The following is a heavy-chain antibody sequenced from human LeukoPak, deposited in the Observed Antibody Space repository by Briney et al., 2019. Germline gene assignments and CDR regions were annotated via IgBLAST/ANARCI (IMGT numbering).Heavy chain of an antibody. CDR1: GFTFSSYG. D-gene: IGHD1-1*01. CDR3: AKDRERFGDYYYMDV. CDR2: IRYDGSNK. V-gene: IGHV3-30*02. Sequence: GGSLRLSCAASGFTFSSYGMHWVRQAPGKGLEWVAFIRYDGSNKYYADSVKGRFTISRDNSKNTLYLQMNSLRAEDTAVHYCAKDRERFGDYYYMDVWGKGTTVTVSS. J-gene: IGHJ6*03.